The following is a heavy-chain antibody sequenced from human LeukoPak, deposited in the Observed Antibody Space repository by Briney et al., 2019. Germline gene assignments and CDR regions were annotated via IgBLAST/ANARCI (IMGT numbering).Heavy chain of an antibody. Sequence: GGSLRLSCAASGFTFSSYGMHWVRQAPGKGLVWVSRINSDGSSTSYADSVKGRFTISRDNAKNTLYLQMNSLRAEDTAVYYCAREVAVAGTPRFDPWGQGTLVTVSS. J-gene: IGHJ5*02. CDR3: AREVAVAGTPRFDP. CDR1: GFTFSSYG. CDR2: INSDGSST. D-gene: IGHD6-19*01. V-gene: IGHV3-74*01.